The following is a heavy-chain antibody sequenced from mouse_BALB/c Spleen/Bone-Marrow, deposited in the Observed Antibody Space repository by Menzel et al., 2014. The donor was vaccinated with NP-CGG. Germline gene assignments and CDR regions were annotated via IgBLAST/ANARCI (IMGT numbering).Heavy chain of an antibody. CDR3: TREGTFFAY. V-gene: IGHV1S81*02. CDR2: INPSNGGT. Sequence: QVQLKQSGAELVKPGASVKLSCKSSGYTFTSYYMYWVKQRPGQGLEWIGGINPSNGGTNFNEKSKSKATLTVDKSSSTAYMQLSSLTSEDSAVYYCTREGTFFAYWGQGTLVTVSA. J-gene: IGHJ3*01. CDR1: GYTFTSYY. D-gene: IGHD3-3*01.